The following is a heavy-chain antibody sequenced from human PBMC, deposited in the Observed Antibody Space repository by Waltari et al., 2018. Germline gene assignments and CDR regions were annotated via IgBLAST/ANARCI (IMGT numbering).Heavy chain of an antibody. CDR3: ATALGDNTSASRPFHL. D-gene: IGHD3-10*01. J-gene: IGHJ3*01. V-gene: IGHV1-69-2*01. CDR2: VDPEDGQA. CDR1: GYTFSDYY. Sequence: EVQLRQSGAELRKPGTPVKISCKASGYTFSDYYIHWVQQAPGKGLQWVGLVDPEDGQAIYAEKFQGRVTITADTSTDTAYLKLSSLTSEDTAVFYSATALGDNTSASRPFHLWGQGTVITVSS.